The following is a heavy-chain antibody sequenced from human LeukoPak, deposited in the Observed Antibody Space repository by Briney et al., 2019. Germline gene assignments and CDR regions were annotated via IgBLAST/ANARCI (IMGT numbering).Heavy chain of an antibody. CDR1: GGSFSGYY. CDR3: ARGQNLQLWLLDWFDP. D-gene: IGHD5-18*01. Sequence: SETLSLTCAVYGGSFSGYYWSWIRQPPGKGLEWIGEINHSGSTNYNPSLKSRVTISVDTSKDQFSLKLSSVTAADTAVYYCARGQNLQLWLLDWFDPWGQGTLVTVSS. J-gene: IGHJ5*02. CDR2: INHSGST. V-gene: IGHV4-34*01.